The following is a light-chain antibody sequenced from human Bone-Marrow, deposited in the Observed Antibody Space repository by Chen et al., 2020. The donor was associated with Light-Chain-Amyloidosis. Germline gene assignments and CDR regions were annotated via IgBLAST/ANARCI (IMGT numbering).Light chain of an antibody. V-gene: IGLV2-11*01. Sequence: QSALTQPRSVSGAPGQSVTISCTGTSSDVGGYNYVSWYQQHPGKAPKLMISDVSRRPSGVPDRFSGSKSGNTASLTISGLQAEDEADYYCCSFAGSPYVFETGTKVTVL. CDR3: CSFAGSPYV. J-gene: IGLJ1*01. CDR1: SSDVGGYNY. CDR2: DVS.